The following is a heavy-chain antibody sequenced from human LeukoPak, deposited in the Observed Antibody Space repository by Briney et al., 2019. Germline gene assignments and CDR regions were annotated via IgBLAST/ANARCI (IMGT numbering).Heavy chain of an antibody. J-gene: IGHJ4*02. CDR2: ISDSGAGK. D-gene: IGHD4-11*01. CDR3: AKEMAVIGLPRFDF. CDR1: GFTFNSYA. V-gene: IGHV3-23*01. Sequence: GGSLRLSCAASGFTFNSYAMSWVRQAPGKGLEWVSGISDSGAGKYYADSVKGHFTISRDNSKNTLYLQLSSLRVEDTAIYYCAKEMAVIGLPRFDFWGQGTPVTVST.